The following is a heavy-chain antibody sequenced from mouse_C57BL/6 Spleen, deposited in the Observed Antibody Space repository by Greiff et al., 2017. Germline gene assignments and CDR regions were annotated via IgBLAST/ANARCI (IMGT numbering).Heavy chain of an antibody. V-gene: IGHV1-15*01. CDR2: IDPETGGT. D-gene: IGHD4-1*01. J-gene: IGHJ4*01. Sequence: VQLQQSGAELVRPGASVTLSCKASGYTFTDYEMHWVKQTPVHGLEWIGAIDPETGGTAYNQKFKGKAILTADKSSSTSCMELRSLASEDSAVYYCASWEDDMGCRGQGATVTVSS. CDR1: GYTFTDYE. CDR3: ASWEDDMGC.